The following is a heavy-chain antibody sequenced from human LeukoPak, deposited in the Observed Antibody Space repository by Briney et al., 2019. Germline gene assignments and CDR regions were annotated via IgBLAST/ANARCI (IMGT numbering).Heavy chain of an antibody. J-gene: IGHJ6*02. Sequence: SETLSLTCTVSGGSISSYYWSWIRQPPGKGLEWIGYIYYTGNTNYNPSLKRRVTISVDTSNNQFSLKLISVTAADTAVYYCARDRPYPNYGMDVWGQGTTVTVSS. V-gene: IGHV4-59*01. CDR3: ARDRPYPNYGMDV. CDR1: GGSISSYY. CDR2: IYYTGNT.